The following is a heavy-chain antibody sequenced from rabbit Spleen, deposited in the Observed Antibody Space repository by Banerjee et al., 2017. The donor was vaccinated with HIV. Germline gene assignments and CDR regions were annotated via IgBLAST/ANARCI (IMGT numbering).Heavy chain of an antibody. Sequence: QSLEESGGGLVKPGASLTLTCKASGFSFSDSDVMCWVRQAPGKGLQWIACINTYTGKPVYATWPKGRFTISRTSSTTVTLQMTSLTAADTATYFCARDLASDVGWNFNLWGPGTLVTVS. D-gene: IGHD3-1*01. CDR3: ARDLASDVGWNFNL. J-gene: IGHJ4*01. CDR2: INTYTGKP. CDR1: GFSFSDSDV. V-gene: IGHV1S40*01.